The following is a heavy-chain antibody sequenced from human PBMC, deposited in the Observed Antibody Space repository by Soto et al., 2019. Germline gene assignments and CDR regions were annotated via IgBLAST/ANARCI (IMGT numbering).Heavy chain of an antibody. J-gene: IGHJ4*02. CDR2: ISGSGGST. V-gene: IGHV3-23*01. D-gene: IGHD3-22*01. CDR1: GFTFSIYA. CDR3: AKAKDSMIVVVISPNDY. Sequence: PGGSLRLSCAASGFTFSIYAMRWVRQAPGKGLEWVSAISGSGGSTYYADSVKGRFTISRDNSKNTLYLQMNSLRAEDTAVYYCAKAKDSMIVVVISPNDYWGQGTLVTVSS.